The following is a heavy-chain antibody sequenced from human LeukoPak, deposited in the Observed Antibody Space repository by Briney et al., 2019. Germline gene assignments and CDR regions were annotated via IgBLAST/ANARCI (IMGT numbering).Heavy chain of an antibody. J-gene: IGHJ6*03. Sequence: SETLSLTCTVSGGSINGNDYYWGWIRQPPGKGLEWIGSIYYSGSTYYNPSLKSRVTISVDTSKNQFFLRLSSVTAADTAMYYCARTNYYFYYMDVWGRGTTVTVSS. CDR3: ARTNYYFYYMDV. CDR2: IYYSGST. V-gene: IGHV4-39*01. CDR1: GGSINGNDYY. D-gene: IGHD2-8*01.